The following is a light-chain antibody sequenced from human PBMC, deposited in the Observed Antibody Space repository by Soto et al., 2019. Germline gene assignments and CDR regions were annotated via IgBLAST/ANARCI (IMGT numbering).Light chain of an antibody. CDR1: SSNIGSNT. Sequence: QSVLPQPPSASGTPGQRVTISCSGSSSNIGSNTVNWYQQLPGTAPKLLIYSNNQRPSGVPDRFSGSKSGTSASLAISGLQSEDEADYYCAAWDDSLNGVVVGGGTKLTVL. J-gene: IGLJ2*01. CDR2: SNN. V-gene: IGLV1-44*01. CDR3: AAWDDSLNGVV.